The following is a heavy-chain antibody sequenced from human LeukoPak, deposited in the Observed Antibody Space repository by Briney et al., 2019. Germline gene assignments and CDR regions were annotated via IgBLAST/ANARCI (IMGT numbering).Heavy chain of an antibody. V-gene: IGHV3-23*01. CDR3: AKDIAVAGTSGAFDI. CDR2: ISSNGAST. D-gene: IGHD6-19*01. Sequence: GGSLRLSCAASGFTFSSYAMSWVRQAPGKGLEWVSGISSNGASTYYVDSVKGRFTISRDNSKNTLFLQMNSLRAEDTAVYYCAKDIAVAGTSGAFDIWGQGTMVTVSS. CDR1: GFTFSSYA. J-gene: IGHJ3*02.